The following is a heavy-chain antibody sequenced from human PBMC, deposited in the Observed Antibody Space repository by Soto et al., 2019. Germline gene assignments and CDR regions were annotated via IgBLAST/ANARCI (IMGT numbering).Heavy chain of an antibody. CDR2: IYYSGST. CDR1: SGSISSYY. D-gene: IGHD1-26*01. V-gene: IGHV4-59*01. Sequence: KASETLSLTCTVSSGSISSYYWSWIRQPPGKGLEWIGYIYYSGSTNYNPSLKSRVTISVDTSKNQFSLKLSSVTAADTAVYYCARVAYSGSQADYWGQGTLVTVSS. J-gene: IGHJ4*02. CDR3: ARVAYSGSQADY.